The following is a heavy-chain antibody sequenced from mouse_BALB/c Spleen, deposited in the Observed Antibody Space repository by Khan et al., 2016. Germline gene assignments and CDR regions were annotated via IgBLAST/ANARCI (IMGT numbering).Heavy chain of an antibody. CDR2: INPTNGRT. D-gene: IGHD1-1*01. V-gene: IGHV1S81*02. Sequence: QVQLQQPGAELVKAGASVKMSCKASGYTFTSYWIHWVKQRPGQGLEWIAEINPTNGRTYYNEKFKSKATLTVDKSSSTAYMLLSGPTFEDAAVYYWTRIRKVVATNFDYWGQGTTLTVSS. CDR1: GYTFTSYW. J-gene: IGHJ2*01. CDR3: TRIRKVVATNFDY.